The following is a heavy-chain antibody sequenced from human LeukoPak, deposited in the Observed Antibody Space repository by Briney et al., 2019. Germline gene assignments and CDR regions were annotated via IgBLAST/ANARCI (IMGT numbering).Heavy chain of an antibody. CDR3: ARDKGTRGSGVGAKVSVY. D-gene: IGHD1-26*01. CDR1: GYTFTSYG. J-gene: IGHJ4*02. V-gene: IGHV1-18*01. Sequence: ASVKVSCKASGYTFTSYGISWVRQAPGQGLEWMGWISAYSDNTDYPEKFQGRVTMTTDTSTSTAYMELRSLRSDDTAVYYCARDKGTRGSGVGAKVSVYWGLGTLVTVSS. CDR2: ISAYSDNT.